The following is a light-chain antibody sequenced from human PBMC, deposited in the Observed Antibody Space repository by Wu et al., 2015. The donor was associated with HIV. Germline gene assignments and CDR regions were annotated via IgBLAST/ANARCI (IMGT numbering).Light chain of an antibody. CDR1: QSVSSY. Sequence: EIVLTQSPATLSLSPGERATLSCRASQSVSSYLAWYQQKPGQAPRLLIYDASNRATGIPARFSGSGSGTDFTLTISSLEPEDFAVYYCQQRSNWPRGTFGQGTQAGDQT. J-gene: IGKJ2*02. CDR3: QQRSNWPRGT. CDR2: DAS. V-gene: IGKV3-11*01.